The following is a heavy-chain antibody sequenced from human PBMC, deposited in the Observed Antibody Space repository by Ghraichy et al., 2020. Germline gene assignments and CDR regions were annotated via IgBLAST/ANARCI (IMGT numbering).Heavy chain of an antibody. CDR1: GGTFSSYA. V-gene: IGHV1-69*13. Sequence: SVKVSCKASGGTFSSYAISWVRQAPGQGLEWMGGIIPIFGTANYAQKFQGRVTITADESTSTAYMELSSLRSEDTAVYYCAKHSGSYVVSYYYGMDVWGQGTTVTVSS. D-gene: IGHD1-26*01. J-gene: IGHJ6*02. CDR2: IIPIFGTA. CDR3: AKHSGSYVVSYYYGMDV.